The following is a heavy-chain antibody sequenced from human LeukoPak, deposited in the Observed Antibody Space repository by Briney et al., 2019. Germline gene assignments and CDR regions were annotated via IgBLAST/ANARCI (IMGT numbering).Heavy chain of an antibody. CDR3: AKGVGAAADRYYYYYYGMDV. CDR1: GFTFSSYA. J-gene: IGHJ6*02. D-gene: IGHD6-13*01. CDR2: ISYDGSNK. Sequence: GGSLRLSCAASGFTFSSYAMHWVRQAPGKGLEWVAVISYDGSNKYYADSVKGRFTISRDNSKNTLYLQMNSLRAEDTAVYYCAKGVGAAADRYYYYYYGMDVWGQGTTVTVSS. V-gene: IGHV3-30-3*01.